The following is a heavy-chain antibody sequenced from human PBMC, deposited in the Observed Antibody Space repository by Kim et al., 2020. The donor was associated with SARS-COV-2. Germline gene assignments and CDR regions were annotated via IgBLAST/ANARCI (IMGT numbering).Heavy chain of an antibody. Sequence: GGSLRLSCAASGFTFSSYGMHWVRQAPGKGLEWVAVIWYDGSNKYYADSVKGRFTISRDNSKNTLYLQMNSLRAEDTAVYYCARDGGNIVVVPAGNNFDYWGQGTLVTVSS. D-gene: IGHD2-2*01. J-gene: IGHJ4*02. CDR3: ARDGGNIVVVPAGNNFDY. V-gene: IGHV3-33*01. CDR1: GFTFSSYG. CDR2: IWYDGSNK.